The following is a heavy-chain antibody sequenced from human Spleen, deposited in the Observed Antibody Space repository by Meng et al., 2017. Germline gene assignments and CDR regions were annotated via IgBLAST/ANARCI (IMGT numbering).Heavy chain of an antibody. V-gene: IGHV3-7*01. Sequence: GSLRLSCAGSGFIFGAYWMTWVRQTPGKGLEWVANIKQDGSEESYVDSVKGRFIISRDNAKNSLYLQMNNLRVEDTAVYYCVRPRIRLWLRYFDHWGQETLVTVSS. CDR2: IKQDGSEE. D-gene: IGHD5-18*01. CDR1: GFIFGAYW. J-gene: IGHJ4*02. CDR3: VRPRIRLWLRYFDH.